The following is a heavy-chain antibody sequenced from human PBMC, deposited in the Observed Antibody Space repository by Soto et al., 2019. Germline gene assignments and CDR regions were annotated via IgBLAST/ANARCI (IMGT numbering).Heavy chain of an antibody. CDR3: AKGHCSSTSCYATYYYMDV. D-gene: IGHD2-2*01. V-gene: IGHV3-23*01. J-gene: IGHJ6*03. Sequence: VQLLESGGGLVQPGGSLRLSCAASGFTFSSYAMSWVRQAPGKGLEWVSAISGSGGSTYYADSVKGRFTISRDNSKNTLYLQMNSLRAEDTAVYYCAKGHCSSTSCYATYYYMDVWGKGTTVTVSS. CDR1: GFTFSSYA. CDR2: ISGSGGST.